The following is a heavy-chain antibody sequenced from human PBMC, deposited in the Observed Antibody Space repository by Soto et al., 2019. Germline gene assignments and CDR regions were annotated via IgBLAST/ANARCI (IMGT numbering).Heavy chain of an antibody. Sequence: PSETLSLTCAVYGGSFSGYYWSWIRQPPGKGLEWIGEINHSGSTNYNPSLKSRVTISVDTSKNQFSLKLSSVTAADTAVYYCGRGGIAAAGRAVRWFDPWGQGTLVTVSS. CDR2: INHSGST. J-gene: IGHJ5*02. CDR3: GRGGIAAAGRAVRWFDP. V-gene: IGHV4-34*01. D-gene: IGHD6-13*01. CDR1: GGSFSGYY.